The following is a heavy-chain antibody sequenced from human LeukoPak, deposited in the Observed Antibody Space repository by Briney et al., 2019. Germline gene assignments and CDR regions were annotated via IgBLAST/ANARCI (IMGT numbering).Heavy chain of an antibody. CDR2: ISSGSSYI. V-gene: IGHV3-21*01. CDR3: ARDAGDCSGGTCYGMDV. J-gene: IGHJ6*02. D-gene: IGHD2-15*01. Sequence: GSLRLSCAASGFTFSSYTMNWFRQAPGKGLEWVSSISSGSSYIYYADSVKGRFTISRDNARNSLDLQMNSLRVEDTAVFYCARDAGDCSGGTCYGMDVWGQGTTVTVSS. CDR1: GFTFSSYT.